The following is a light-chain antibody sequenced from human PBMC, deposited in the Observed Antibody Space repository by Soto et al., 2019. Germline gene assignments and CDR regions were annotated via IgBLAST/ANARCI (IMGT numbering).Light chain of an antibody. CDR2: DDS. V-gene: IGLV3-21*02. Sequence: SYELTQPPSVSVAPGQTARITCGGTDIGSKSVQWYQQKPGQAPVVVVQDDSDRPSGLPERFSGSNSGNTATLTISRVDAGDEADYSCQVWDSTTDHVVFGGGTKVTVL. CDR3: QVWDSTTDHVV. J-gene: IGLJ2*01. CDR1: DIGSKS.